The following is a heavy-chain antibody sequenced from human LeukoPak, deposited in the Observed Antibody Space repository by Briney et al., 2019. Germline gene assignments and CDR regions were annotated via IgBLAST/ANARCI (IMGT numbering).Heavy chain of an antibody. D-gene: IGHD6-19*01. J-gene: IGHJ4*02. Sequence: PGGSLRLSCEAAGFIFRNYWMGWVRQAPGKGLEWVANIKQDGSEKYYVDSVKGRFTISRDNAKNSLYLQMNSLRAEDTAVYYCARAREQQWLPQYYFDYWGQGTLVTVSS. CDR1: GFIFRNYW. CDR2: IKQDGSEK. CDR3: ARAREQQWLPQYYFDY. V-gene: IGHV3-7*01.